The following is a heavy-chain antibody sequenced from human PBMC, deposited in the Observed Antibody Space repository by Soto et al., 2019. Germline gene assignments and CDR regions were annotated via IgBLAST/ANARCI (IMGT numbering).Heavy chain of an antibody. V-gene: IGHV3-23*01. D-gene: IGHD1-26*01. CDR3: AKGVSIVGATNFDY. Sequence: PGGSLRLSCAASGFTFSSYAMSWVRQAPGKGLEWVSAISGSGGSTYYADPVKGRFTISRDNSKNTLYLQMNSLRAEDTAVYYCAKGVSIVGATNFDYWGQGTLVTVPQ. J-gene: IGHJ4*02. CDR1: GFTFSSYA. CDR2: ISGSGGST.